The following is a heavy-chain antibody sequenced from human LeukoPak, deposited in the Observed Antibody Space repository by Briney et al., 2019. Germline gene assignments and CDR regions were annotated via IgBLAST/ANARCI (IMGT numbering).Heavy chain of an antibody. CDR2: ISNTGGST. V-gene: IGHV3-23*01. CDR1: GFSFNTYA. Sequence: GGSLRLSCAASGFSFNTYAMSWVRQAPGKGLEWVSAISNTGGSTYYADSVKGRFTISKDNAKNSLYLQMNSLRAEDTALYHCARNNGMDVWGQGTTVIVSS. CDR3: ARNNGMDV. J-gene: IGHJ6*02.